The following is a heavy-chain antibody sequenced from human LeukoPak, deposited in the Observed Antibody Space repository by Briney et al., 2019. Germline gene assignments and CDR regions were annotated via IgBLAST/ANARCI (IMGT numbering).Heavy chain of an antibody. CDR2: ISGSGGST. CDR3: ATTTVTTLLYYYYGMDV. J-gene: IGHJ6*02. CDR1: GFTFSTYA. D-gene: IGHD4-17*01. Sequence: GGSLRLSCAASGFTFSTYAMNWVRQAPGKGLEWVSSISGSGGSTYYADSVKGLFTVSRDNSKNTLYLQMNSLRVEDTAVYYCATTTVTTLLYYYYGMDVWGQGTTVTVSS. V-gene: IGHV3-23*01.